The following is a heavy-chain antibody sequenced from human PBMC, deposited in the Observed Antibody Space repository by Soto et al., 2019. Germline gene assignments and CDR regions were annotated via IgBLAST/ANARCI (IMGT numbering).Heavy chain of an antibody. J-gene: IGHJ3*02. Sequence: GGSLRLSCAASGFTFSSYAMSWVRQAPGKGLEWVSAISGSGGSTYYADSVKGRFTISRDNSKNTLYLQMNSLRAEDTAVYYCAKDRYMIVVQGWAFDIWGQGTMVTVSS. CDR1: GFTFSSYA. CDR2: ISGSGGST. V-gene: IGHV3-23*01. CDR3: AKDRYMIVVQGWAFDI. D-gene: IGHD3-22*01.